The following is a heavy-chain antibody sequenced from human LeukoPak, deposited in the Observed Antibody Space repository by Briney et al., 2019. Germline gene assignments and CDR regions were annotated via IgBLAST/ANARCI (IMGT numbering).Heavy chain of an antibody. J-gene: IGHJ6*02. D-gene: IGHD3-10*01. Sequence: ASVKVSCKASGYTFTSYGISWVRQAPGQGLEWMGWISGYNGNTNYAQKLQGRVTMTTDTSTSTAYMELRSLRSEDTAVYYCAREFFGDSCMDVWGQGTTVTVSS. CDR1: GYTFTSYG. V-gene: IGHV1-18*01. CDR2: ISGYNGNT. CDR3: AREFFGDSCMDV.